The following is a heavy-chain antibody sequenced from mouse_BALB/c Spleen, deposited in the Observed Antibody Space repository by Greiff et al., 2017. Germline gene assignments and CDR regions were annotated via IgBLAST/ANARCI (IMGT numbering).Heavy chain of an antibody. Sequence: VQLQQSGPGLVKPSQSLSLTCTVTGYSITSDYAWNWIRQFPGNKLEWMGYISYSGSTSYNPSLKSRISITRDTSKNQFFLQLNSVTTEDTATYYCARGRGTARATCAMDYWGQGTAVTVAS. CDR3: ARGRGTARATCAMDY. J-gene: IGHJ4*01. CDR1: GYSITSDYA. V-gene: IGHV3-2*02. CDR2: ISYSGST. D-gene: IGHD3-2*01.